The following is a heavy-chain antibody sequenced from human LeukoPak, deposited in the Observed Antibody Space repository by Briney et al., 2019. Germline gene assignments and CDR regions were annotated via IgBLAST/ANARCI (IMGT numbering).Heavy chain of an antibody. Sequence: GGSLRLSCAASGFTFSSYGMHWVRQAPGKGLEWVAFIRYDGSNKYYADSVKGRFTISRDNSKNSLYLQMNSLRAEDTAVYYCAKYSGYDSDAFDIWGQGTMVTVSS. CDR3: AKYSGYDSDAFDI. V-gene: IGHV3-30*02. CDR1: GFTFSSYG. D-gene: IGHD5-12*01. CDR2: IRYDGSNK. J-gene: IGHJ3*02.